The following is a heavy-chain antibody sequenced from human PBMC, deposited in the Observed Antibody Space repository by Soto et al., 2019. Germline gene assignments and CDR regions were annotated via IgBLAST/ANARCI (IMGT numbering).Heavy chain of an antibody. Sequence: EVQLVESGGGLVQPGGSQRLSCAASGFTVSSNYMSWVRQAPGKGLEWVSSVYSDGSTYYADSVEGRFTITRDNSKNTMYLQMAGLRVEDTAVYYCARAYRDEQGDYALAYWGQGTLVTVSS. CDR2: VYSDGST. D-gene: IGHD4-17*01. V-gene: IGHV3-66*01. CDR1: GFTVSSNY. CDR3: ARAYRDEQGDYALAY. J-gene: IGHJ4*02.